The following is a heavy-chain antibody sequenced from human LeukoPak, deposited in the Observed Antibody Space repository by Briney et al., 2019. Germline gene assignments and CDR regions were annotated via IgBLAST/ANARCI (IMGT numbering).Heavy chain of an antibody. V-gene: IGHV4-39*07. D-gene: IGHD5-12*01. Sequence: SETLSLTCSVSGGSISSSPYFWGWIRQPPGKGLEWVGSFHYSGSTYYNPSLKSRVTISVDASKNQFSLKLSSVTAADTAVYYCARHTGYSGYDWFDPWGQGTLVTVSS. J-gene: IGHJ5*02. CDR2: FHYSGST. CDR3: ARHTGYSGYDWFDP. CDR1: GGSISSSPYF.